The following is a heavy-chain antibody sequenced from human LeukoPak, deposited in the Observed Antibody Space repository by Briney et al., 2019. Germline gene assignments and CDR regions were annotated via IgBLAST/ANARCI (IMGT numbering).Heavy chain of an antibody. CDR2: INHSGST. D-gene: IGHD3-22*01. V-gene: IGHV4-34*01. CDR1: GGSFSGYY. Sequence: PSETLSLTCAVYGGSFSGYYWSWIRQPPGKGLEWIGEINHSGSTNYNPSLKSRVTISVDTSKNQFSLKLSSVTAADTAVYYCARLGLGDSSGYTHHTIPIRSAFDIWGQGTMVTVSS. CDR3: ARLGLGDSSGYTHHTIPIRSAFDI. J-gene: IGHJ3*02.